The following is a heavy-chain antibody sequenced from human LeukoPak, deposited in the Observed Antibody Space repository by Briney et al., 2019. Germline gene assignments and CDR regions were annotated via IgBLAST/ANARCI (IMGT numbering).Heavy chain of an antibody. CDR2: IYYSGST. Sequence: PSQTLSLTCTVSGGSVSSGSYYWSWIRQPPGKGLEWIGYIYYSGSTNYNPSLKSRVTISADTSKNQFSLKLSSVTAADTAVYYCARGLIARYDSSGYYGHFDYWGQGTLVTVSS. J-gene: IGHJ4*02. CDR3: ARGLIARYDSSGYYGHFDY. V-gene: IGHV4-61*01. CDR1: GGSVSSGSYY. D-gene: IGHD3-22*01.